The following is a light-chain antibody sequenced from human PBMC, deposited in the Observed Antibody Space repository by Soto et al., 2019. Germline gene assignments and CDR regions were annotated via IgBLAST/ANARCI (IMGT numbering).Light chain of an antibody. J-gene: IGLJ2*01. CDR1: SSNIGAGYD. CDR2: GNS. V-gene: IGLV1-40*01. Sequence: QSVLTQPPSVSGAPGQRVTISCTGSSSNIGAGYDVHWYQQLPGTAPKLLIYGNSNRPSGVPDRFSGSKSGTSASLAITGLXXEDXXXYYCQSYDSSLSDVVFGGGTKLTVL. CDR3: QSYDSSLSDVV.